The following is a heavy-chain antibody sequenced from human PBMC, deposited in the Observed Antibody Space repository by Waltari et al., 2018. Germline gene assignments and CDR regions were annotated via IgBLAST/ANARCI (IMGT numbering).Heavy chain of an antibody. CDR1: GGSFSGYY. J-gene: IGHJ4*02. V-gene: IGHV4-34*01. CDR2: INHSGST. Sequence: QVQLQQWGAGLLKPSETLSLTCAVYGGSFSGYYWSWIRQPPGKGLEWIGEINHSGSTHYNPSLKSRVTISVDTSKNQFSLKLSSVTAADTAVYYCARGYYDILTGYYSRETEYYFDYWGQGTLVTVSS. D-gene: IGHD3-9*01. CDR3: ARGYYDILTGYYSRETEYYFDY.